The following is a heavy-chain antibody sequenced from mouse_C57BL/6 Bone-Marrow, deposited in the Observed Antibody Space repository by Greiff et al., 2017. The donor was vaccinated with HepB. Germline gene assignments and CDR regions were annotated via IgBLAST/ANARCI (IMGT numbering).Heavy chain of an antibody. CDR1: GYAFSSYW. CDR2: IYPGDGDT. V-gene: IGHV1-80*01. CDR3: ARGGTTVVRWYFDV. Sequence: QVQLKESGAELVKPGASVKISCKASGYAFSSYWMNWVKQRPGKGLEWIGQIYPGDGDTNYNGKFKGKATLTADKSSSTAYMQLSSLTSEDSAVYFCARGGTTVVRWYFDVWGTGTTVTVSS. D-gene: IGHD1-1*01. J-gene: IGHJ1*03.